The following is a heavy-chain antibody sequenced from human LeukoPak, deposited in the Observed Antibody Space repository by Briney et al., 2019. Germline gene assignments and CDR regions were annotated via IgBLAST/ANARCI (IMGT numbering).Heavy chain of an antibody. Sequence: PGGSLRLSCAASGFTFSSYAMSWVRQAPGKGLEWVSAISGSGGSTYYADSVKGRFTISRDNSKNTLYLQMNSLRAEDTAVYYCARDSNYPSVWYYYYMDVWGKGTTVTVSS. CDR3: ARDSNYPSVWYYYYMDV. CDR1: GFTFSSYA. CDR2: ISGSGGST. D-gene: IGHD4-11*01. J-gene: IGHJ6*03. V-gene: IGHV3-23*01.